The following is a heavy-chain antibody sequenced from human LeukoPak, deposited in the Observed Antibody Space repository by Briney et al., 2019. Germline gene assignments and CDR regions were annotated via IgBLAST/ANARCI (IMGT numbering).Heavy chain of an antibody. CDR2: ISASGP. D-gene: IGHD3-10*01. CDR3: AREPLGGWAFDL. V-gene: IGHV3-23*01. J-gene: IGHJ2*01. CDR1: GFTFSRLA. Sequence: GGSLRLSCAASGFTFSRLAMTWVRQAPGKGLEWVSTISASGPYYADAVRGRFTISRDNAKNSLYLQMNSLRVEDTAVYYCAREPLGGWAFDLWGRGTLVTVSS.